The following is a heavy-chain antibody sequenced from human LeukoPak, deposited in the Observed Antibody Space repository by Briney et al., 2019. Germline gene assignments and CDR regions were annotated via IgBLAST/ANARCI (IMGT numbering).Heavy chain of an antibody. CDR2: INPRGGST. J-gene: IGHJ4*02. CDR1: GYTFTSYF. V-gene: IGHV1-46*01. Sequence: ASVKVSCKASGYTFTSYFMHWMRQAPGQGPEWMGIINPRGGSTDYSQKFQDRLTMTSDTSTSTVYMELNSLRSEDTAVYFCARVGVTAATAAYWGQGTLVTVSS. D-gene: IGHD6-25*01. CDR3: ARVGVTAATAAY.